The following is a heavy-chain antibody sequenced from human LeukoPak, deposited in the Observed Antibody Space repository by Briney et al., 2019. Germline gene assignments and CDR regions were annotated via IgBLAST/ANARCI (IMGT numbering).Heavy chain of an antibody. CDR3: AITYYDFWSGYFGAFDI. V-gene: IGHV4-39*01. J-gene: IGHJ3*02. CDR1: GGSISSSSYY. Sequence: SETLSLTCTVSGGSISSSSYYWGWIRQPPGKGLEWIGSTYCSGSTYYNPSLKSRVTISVDTSKNQFSLKLSSVTAADTAVYYCAITYYDFWSGYFGAFDIWGQGTMVTVSS. CDR2: TYCSGST. D-gene: IGHD3-3*01.